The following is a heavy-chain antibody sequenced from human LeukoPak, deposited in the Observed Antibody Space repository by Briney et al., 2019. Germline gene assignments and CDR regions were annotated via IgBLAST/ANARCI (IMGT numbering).Heavy chain of an antibody. CDR1: GFTFSSYK. CDR2: ISSGSSYI. CDR3: ARSSAWRYWYFDL. Sequence: GGSLRLSCAASGFTFSSYKMNWVRQAPGKGLEWVSSISSGSSYINYADSVRGRFTISRDEAKNSLYLQMSSLRAEDTAVYYCARSSAWRYWYFDLWGRDTLVTVSS. V-gene: IGHV3-21*06. J-gene: IGHJ2*01. D-gene: IGHD3-3*01.